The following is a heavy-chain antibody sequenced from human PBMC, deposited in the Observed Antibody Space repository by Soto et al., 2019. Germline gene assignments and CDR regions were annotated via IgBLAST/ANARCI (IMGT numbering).Heavy chain of an antibody. CDR2: IIPILGIA. CDR3: ARHTYYYDSSGYYPLDY. CDR1: GGTFSSYT. D-gene: IGHD3-22*01. J-gene: IGHJ4*02. V-gene: IGHV1-69*02. Sequence: SVKVSCKASGGTFSSYTISWVRQAPGQGLEWMGRIIPILGIANYAQKFQGRVTITADKSTSTAYMELSSLRSEDTAVYCCARHTYYYDSSGYYPLDYWGQGTLVTVS.